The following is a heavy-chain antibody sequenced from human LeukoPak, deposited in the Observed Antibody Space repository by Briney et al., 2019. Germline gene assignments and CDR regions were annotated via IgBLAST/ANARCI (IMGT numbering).Heavy chain of an antibody. Sequence: GGSLRLSCAASGFTFSSYGMPWVRQAPGKGLEWVAVIWYDGSNKYYADSVKGRFTISRDNSKNTLYLQMNSLRAEDTAVYYCARDYYYDSSGYQFYYYYGMDVWGQGTTVTVSS. CDR1: GFTFSSYG. CDR2: IWYDGSNK. D-gene: IGHD3-22*01. V-gene: IGHV3-33*01. CDR3: ARDYYYDSSGYQFYYYYGMDV. J-gene: IGHJ6*02.